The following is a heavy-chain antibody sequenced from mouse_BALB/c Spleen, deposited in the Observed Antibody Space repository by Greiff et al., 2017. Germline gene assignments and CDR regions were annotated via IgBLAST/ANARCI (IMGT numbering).Heavy chain of an antibody. CDR1: GFTFSSFG. Sequence: EVKLQESGGGLVQPGGSRKLSCAASGFTFSSFGMHWVRQAPGKGLEWVAYISSGSSTIYYADTVKGRFTISRDNTKNTLFLQLTSLRSEDTATYYCASGESDDEGVWYFDVWGEGTTVTVSS. D-gene: IGHD2-12*01. J-gene: IGHJ1*01. CDR2: ISSGSSTI. CDR3: ASGESDDEGVWYFDV. V-gene: IGHV5-17*02.